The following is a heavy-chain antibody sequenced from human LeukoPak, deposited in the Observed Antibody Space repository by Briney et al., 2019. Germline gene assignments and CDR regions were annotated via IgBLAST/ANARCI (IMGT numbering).Heavy chain of an antibody. CDR3: ARDRHYDFWSGYSISDAFDY. Sequence: ASVKVSCKASGYTFTGYYMHWVRQAPGQGLEWMGRINPNSGGTNYAQKFQGRVTMTRDTSISTAYMELSRLRSDDTAVYYCARDRHYDFWSGYSISDAFDYWGQGTLVTVSS. D-gene: IGHD3-3*01. J-gene: IGHJ4*02. V-gene: IGHV1-2*06. CDR1: GYTFTGYY. CDR2: INPNSGGT.